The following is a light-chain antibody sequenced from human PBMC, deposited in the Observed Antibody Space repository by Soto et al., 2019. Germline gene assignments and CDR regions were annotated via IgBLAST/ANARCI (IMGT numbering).Light chain of an antibody. CDR2: GAS. CDR1: QSVSSSY. V-gene: IGKV3-20*01. CDR3: QQDGSSPPYT. J-gene: IGKJ2*01. Sequence: DIVLAQSPDTLSLSPGERATLSCRASQSVSSSYLAWYQQRPDQAPRLLIYGASNRASGIPDRFSGSGSGTDFTLTISRLAPEDFAVYYCQQDGSSPPYTFGQGTKLEIK.